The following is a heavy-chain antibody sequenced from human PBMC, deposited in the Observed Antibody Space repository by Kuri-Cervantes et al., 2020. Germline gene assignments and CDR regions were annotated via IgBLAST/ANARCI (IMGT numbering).Heavy chain of an antibody. J-gene: IGHJ4*02. Sequence: SETLSLTCAVSGYSISSGYYWGWIRQPPGKGLEWIGSIYHSGSTYYNPSLKSRVTISVDTSKNQFSLKLSSVTAADTAVYYCARYYALWKACDDWGQGTLVTVSS. CDR1: GYSISSGYY. CDR3: ARYYALWKACDD. V-gene: IGHV4-38-2*01. CDR2: IYHSGST. D-gene: IGHD2/OR15-2a*01.